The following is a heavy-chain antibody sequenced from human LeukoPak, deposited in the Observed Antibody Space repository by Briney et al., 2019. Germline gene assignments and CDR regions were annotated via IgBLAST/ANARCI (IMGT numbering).Heavy chain of an antibody. Sequence: LEWPGRAYNRYKLYNNYALSLKSRITINPDTSKNQFSLQLNSVTPEDSGVYYCARDRPRHDSDPYNHFNYWVQGTLVTVFS. J-gene: IGHJ4*02. D-gene: IGHD3-16*01. V-gene: IGHV6-1*01. CDR3: ARDRPRHDSDPYNHFNY. CDR2: AYNRYKLYN.